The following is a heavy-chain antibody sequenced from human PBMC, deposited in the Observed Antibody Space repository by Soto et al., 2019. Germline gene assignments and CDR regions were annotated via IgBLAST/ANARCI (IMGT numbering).Heavy chain of an antibody. CDR1: GYTFTRNG. V-gene: IGHV1-18*01. D-gene: IGHD3-22*01. Sequence: ASVKVCCKTSGYTFTRNGISWVRQAPGQGLEWMGWISPKSGSKKYAQKFQGRVIMTTDTSTSTAYMELRSLRCDDTAVYYCVKDRDSNSWPSRDVWGPGTTVTV. J-gene: IGHJ6*02. CDR2: ISPKSGSK. CDR3: VKDRDSNSWPSRDV.